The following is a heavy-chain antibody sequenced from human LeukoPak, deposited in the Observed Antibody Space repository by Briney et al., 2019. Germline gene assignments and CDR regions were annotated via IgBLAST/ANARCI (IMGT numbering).Heavy chain of an antibody. V-gene: IGHV3-9*01. Sequence: GGSLRLSCAASGFTFDDYAMHWVQQAPGKGLEWVSGISWNSGSIGYADSVKGRFTISRDNSKNTLYLQMNSLRAEDTAVYYCAVIGQWPDYWGQGTLVTVSS. CDR2: ISWNSGSI. D-gene: IGHD6-19*01. J-gene: IGHJ4*02. CDR3: AVIGQWPDY. CDR1: GFTFDDYA.